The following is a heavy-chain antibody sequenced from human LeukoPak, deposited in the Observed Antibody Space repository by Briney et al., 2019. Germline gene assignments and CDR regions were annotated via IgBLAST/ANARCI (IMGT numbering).Heavy chain of an antibody. Sequence: GGSLRLSCAASGFTFSSYWMSWVRQAPGKGLEWVSVIDNGGNTYYADSVKGRFTISRDNSKNTLYVQMNSLRAEDTAVYYCARERGTTTQNFFDFWGQGTLVTVSS. CDR1: GFTFSSYW. D-gene: IGHD1-1*01. CDR3: ARERGTTTQNFFDF. J-gene: IGHJ4*02. V-gene: IGHV3-66*01. CDR2: IDNGGNT.